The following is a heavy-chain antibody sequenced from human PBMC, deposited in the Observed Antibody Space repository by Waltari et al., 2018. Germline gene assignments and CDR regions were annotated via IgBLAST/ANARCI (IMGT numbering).Heavy chain of an antibody. Sequence: EVQLVESGGGLVQPGGSLRLPCAASGFTFSRYSMNWVRQAPGKGLEWVSYISSSSSTIYYADSVKGRFTISRDNAKNSLYLQMNSLRAEDTAVYYCARGGIAARRAFDYWGQGTLVTVSS. V-gene: IGHV3-48*01. D-gene: IGHD6-6*01. J-gene: IGHJ4*02. CDR2: ISSSSSTI. CDR1: GFTFSRYS. CDR3: ARGGIAARRAFDY.